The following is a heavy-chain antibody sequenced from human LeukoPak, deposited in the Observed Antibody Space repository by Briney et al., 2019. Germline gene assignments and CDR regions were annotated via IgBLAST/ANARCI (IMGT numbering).Heavy chain of an antibody. CDR1: GDSINSLDL. D-gene: IGHD3-22*01. CDR2: MYLSGTT. Sequence: KPSGTLSLTCTVSGDSINSLDLWSWVRQPPGKGLEWIGEMYLSGTTHSNPSVKSRVTISIDKSKNQFFLNLSSVTAADTAVHYCAGLVGRYSSGLYYYYFDYWGQGTLVTVSS. J-gene: IGHJ4*02. V-gene: IGHV4-4*02. CDR3: AGLVGRYSSGLYYYYFDY.